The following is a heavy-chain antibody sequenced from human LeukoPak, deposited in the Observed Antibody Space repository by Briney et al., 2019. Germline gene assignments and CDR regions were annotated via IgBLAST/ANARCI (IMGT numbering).Heavy chain of an antibody. CDR2: ISAYNGNT. CDR3: ARDGGSGYAVAVLDY. Sequence: ASVKVSCKASGYTFTSYGISWVRQAPGQGLEWMGWISAYNGNTNYAQKLQGRVTMTTDTSTSTAYMELRSLRSDDTAVYYCARDGGSGYAVAVLDYWGQGTLVTVSS. D-gene: IGHD3-3*01. V-gene: IGHV1-18*01. CDR1: GYTFTSYG. J-gene: IGHJ4*02.